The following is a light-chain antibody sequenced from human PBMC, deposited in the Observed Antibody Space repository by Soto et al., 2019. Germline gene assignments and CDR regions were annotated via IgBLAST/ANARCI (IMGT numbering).Light chain of an antibody. CDR1: DNDVGGYNY. CDR3: CSYTDSRTHI. Sequence: QSALTQPASVSGSPGQSITISCTGTDNDVGGYNYVSWYQQHPGKAPKLMIYEVSYRPSGISNRFSASKSGDTASLTISGLQADDEADYYCCSYTDSRTHIFGSGTKLTVL. J-gene: IGLJ1*01. V-gene: IGLV2-14*01. CDR2: EVS.